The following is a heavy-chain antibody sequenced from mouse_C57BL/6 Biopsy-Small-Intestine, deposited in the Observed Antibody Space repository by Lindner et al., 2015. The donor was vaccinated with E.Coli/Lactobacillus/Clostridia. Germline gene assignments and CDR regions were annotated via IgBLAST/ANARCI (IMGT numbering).Heavy chain of an antibody. V-gene: IGHV1-80*01. CDR1: GYAFSSYW. CDR3: ARGGYYASSSAWFAY. D-gene: IGHD1-1*01. J-gene: IGHJ3*01. CDR2: IYPGDGGT. Sequence: VQLQESGAELVKPGASVRISCKTSGYAFSSYWMNWVKQRPGKGLEWIGQIYPGDGGTNYNGKFKGEATLTADKSSSTAYMQLSSLTSEDSAVYFCARGGYYASSSAWFAYWGPRDSGHCLC.